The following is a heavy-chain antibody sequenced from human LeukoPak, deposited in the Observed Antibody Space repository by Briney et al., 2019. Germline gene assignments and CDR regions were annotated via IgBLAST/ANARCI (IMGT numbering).Heavy chain of an antibody. CDR1: GSTFSSYA. CDR3: AKDRAYCSGGSCYDYYYYYMDV. D-gene: IGHD2-15*01. CDR2: ISGSGGST. V-gene: IGHV3-23*01. J-gene: IGHJ6*03. Sequence: GGSLRLSCAASGSTFSSYAMSWVRQAPGKGLEWVSAISGSGGSTYYADSVKGRFTISRDNSKNTLYLQMNSLRAEDTAVYYCAKDRAYCSGGSCYDYYYYYMDVWGKGTTVTVSS.